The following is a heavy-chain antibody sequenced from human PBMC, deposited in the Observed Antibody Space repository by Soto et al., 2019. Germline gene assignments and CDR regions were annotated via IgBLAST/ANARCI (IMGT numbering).Heavy chain of an antibody. CDR1: GGTFSSYA. J-gene: IGHJ5*02. D-gene: IGHD6-19*01. Sequence: SVKVSCKASGGTFSSYAISWVRQAPGQGLEWMGGIIPIFGTANYAQKFQGRVTITADESTSTAYMELSSLRSEDTAVYYCARPLAVYSRGWYDGTGWFDPWGQGTLVTVSS. CDR2: IIPIFGTA. CDR3: ARPLAVYSRGWYDGTGWFDP. V-gene: IGHV1-69*13.